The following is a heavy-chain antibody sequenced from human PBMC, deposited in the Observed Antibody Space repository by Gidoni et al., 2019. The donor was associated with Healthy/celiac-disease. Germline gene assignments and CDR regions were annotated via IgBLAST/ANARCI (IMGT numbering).Heavy chain of an antibody. D-gene: IGHD4-17*01. Sequence: EVQLVQSGAAVKKPGESLTISCKGSGYTFTGYWIGWVRPKPGKGLEWMGIICLGDSDTRYSPSFQGQVTIAVDKSLTTAYLQWSSLKASDTAMCDCVRSPPYGEVSYFDLWGRGTLVTVSS. CDR3: VRSPPYGEVSYFDL. V-gene: IGHV5-51*03. J-gene: IGHJ2*01. CDR2: ICLGDSDT. CDR1: GYTFTGYW.